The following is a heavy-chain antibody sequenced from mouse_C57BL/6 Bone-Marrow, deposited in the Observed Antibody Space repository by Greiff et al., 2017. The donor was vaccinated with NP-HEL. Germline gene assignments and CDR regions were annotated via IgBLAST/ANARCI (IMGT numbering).Heavy chain of an antibody. D-gene: IGHD1-1*01. V-gene: IGHV1-55*01. Sequence: QVQLQQSGAELVKPGASVKMSCKASGYTFTSYWITWVKQRPGQGLEWIGDIYPGSGSTNYNEKFKSKATLTVDTSSSTAYMQLSSLTSEDSAVYYCARGHYYGSSLAYWGQGTLVTVSA. CDR1: GYTFTSYW. CDR2: IYPGSGST. J-gene: IGHJ3*01. CDR3: ARGHYYGSSLAY.